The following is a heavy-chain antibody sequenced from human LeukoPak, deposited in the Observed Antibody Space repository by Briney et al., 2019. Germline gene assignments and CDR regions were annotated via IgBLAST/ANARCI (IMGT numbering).Heavy chain of an antibody. D-gene: IGHD6-19*01. CDR1: GFSFTNYT. CDR3: ARDRSSGWYSDYFDY. CDR2: LLYGGHPE. J-gene: IGHJ4*02. Sequence: GGSLSLSCAASGFSFTNYTMHWVRQAPGKGLEWVAVLLYGGHPEYYADSVKGRFTISRDNAKNALYLQMNRLRAEDTAVDYCARDRSSGWYSDYFDYWGQGTLVTVSS. V-gene: IGHV3-30*04.